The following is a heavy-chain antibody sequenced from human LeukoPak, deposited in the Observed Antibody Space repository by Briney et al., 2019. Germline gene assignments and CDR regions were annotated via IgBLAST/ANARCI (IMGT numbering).Heavy chain of an antibody. V-gene: IGHV4-34*01. CDR1: GGSFSGYY. J-gene: IGHJ5*02. D-gene: IGHD2-15*01. CDR2: INHSGST. Sequence: SETLSLTCAVHGGSFSGYYWSWIRQPPGKGLEWIGEINHSGSTNYNPSLKSRVTISVDTSKNQFSLKLSSVTAADTAVYYCARDARPQSRYCSGGSCPFDPWGQGTLVTVSS. CDR3: ARDARPQSRYCSGGSCPFDP.